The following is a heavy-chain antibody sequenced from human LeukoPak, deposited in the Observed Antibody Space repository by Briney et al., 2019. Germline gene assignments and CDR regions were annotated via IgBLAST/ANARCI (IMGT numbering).Heavy chain of an antibody. CDR1: GFTFDDYG. V-gene: IGHV3-20*04. CDR3: AIHGPLGATFY. J-gene: IGHJ4*02. Sequence: GGSLILSCAASGFTFDDYGMSWVRQAPGKGLEWVSGINWNGGSTGYADSVKGRLTISRDNAKNSLYLQMNSLRAEDTALYYCAIHGPLGATFYWGQGTLVTVSS. D-gene: IGHD1-26*01. CDR2: INWNGGST.